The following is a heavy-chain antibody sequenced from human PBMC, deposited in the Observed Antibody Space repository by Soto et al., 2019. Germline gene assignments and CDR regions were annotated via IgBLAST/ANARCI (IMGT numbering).Heavy chain of an antibody. CDR1: GFIFSSYS. V-gene: IGHV3-21*01. J-gene: IGHJ6*02. CDR3: AREPGGAGTRRYGMDV. CDR2: ISSSSSYI. Sequence: EVQLVESGGGLVKPGGSLRLSCAASGFIFSSYSMNWVRQAPGKGLEWVSSISSSSSYIYYADSVKGRFTISRDNAKNSLYLQMNSLRAEDTAVYYCAREPGGAGTRRYGMDVWGQGTTVTVSS. D-gene: IGHD6-19*01.